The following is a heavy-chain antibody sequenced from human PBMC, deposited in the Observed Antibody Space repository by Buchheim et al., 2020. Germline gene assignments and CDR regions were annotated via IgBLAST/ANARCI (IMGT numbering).Heavy chain of an antibody. J-gene: IGHJ6*02. CDR3: ATYKYSSSSDYYYGMDV. Sequence: EVQVLESGGGLVQPGGSLRLSCAASGVTFSRDDMSWVRPPPGKGLEWFSGISGDGANTYYADSVKGRFNTSRDNSKHSVYLQMHSLRAEDTALYYCATYKYSSSSDYYYGMDVWGQGTT. CDR2: ISGDGANT. D-gene: IGHD6-6*01. CDR1: GVTFSRDD. V-gene: IGHV3-23*01.